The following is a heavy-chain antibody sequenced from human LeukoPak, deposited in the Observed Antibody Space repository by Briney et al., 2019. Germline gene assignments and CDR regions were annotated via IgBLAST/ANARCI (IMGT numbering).Heavy chain of an antibody. CDR3: ARWIRGPIGNWFDP. V-gene: IGHV7-4-1*02. Sequence: GASVKVSCKASGYTFTTYAMNWVRQAPGQGLEWMGWINTNTGNPTYAQGFTGRFLFSLDTSVNTAYLQISSLKAEDTAVYYCARWIRGPIGNWFDPWGQGTLVIVSS. CDR1: GYTFTTYA. D-gene: IGHD2-2*03. J-gene: IGHJ5*02. CDR2: INTNTGNP.